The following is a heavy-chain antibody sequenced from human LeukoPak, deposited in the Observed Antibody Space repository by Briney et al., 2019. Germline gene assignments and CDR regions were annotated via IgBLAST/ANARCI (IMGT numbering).Heavy chain of an antibody. CDR1: GDSVSRSDSY. D-gene: IGHD3-22*01. J-gene: IGHJ4*02. CDR3: ARGAYGSTQPFDY. Sequence: SETLSLTCSVSGDSVSRSDSYWDWIRQPPGKGLEWIGTIYYSGRTYYSPSLKSRVTMSVDPSNNQFSLKLSSVTAADTAVYYCARGAYGSTQPFDYWGQGTLVTVSS. CDR2: IYYSGRT. V-gene: IGHV4-39*07.